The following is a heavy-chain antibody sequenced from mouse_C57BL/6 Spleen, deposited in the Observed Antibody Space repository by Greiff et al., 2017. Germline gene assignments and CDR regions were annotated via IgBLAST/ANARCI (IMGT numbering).Heavy chain of an antibody. CDR3: AIQVPYYYGSSYDVDY. CDR1: GYTFTSYW. J-gene: IGHJ2*01. CDR2: INPSNGGT. Sequence: QVQLQQPGPELVKPGASVKLSCKASGYTFTSYWMHWVKQRPGQGLEWIGNINPSNGGTNYNEKFKSKATLTVDKSSSTAYMQLSSLTSEDAAVYYCAIQVPYYYGSSYDVDYWGHGTTLTVSS. D-gene: IGHD1-1*01. V-gene: IGHV1-53*01.